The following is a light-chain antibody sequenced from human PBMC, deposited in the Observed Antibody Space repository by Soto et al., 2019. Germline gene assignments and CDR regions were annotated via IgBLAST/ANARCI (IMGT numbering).Light chain of an antibody. Sequence: DIQMTQSPSSLSASVGDRVTITCRAGQTISSYLNWYQQKPGKAPKLLIYAASSLQSGVPSRFSGSGSGTDFTLTISSLQPEDFATYYCQQSHGIPYTFGLGTKLEIK. J-gene: IGKJ2*01. CDR3: QQSHGIPYT. V-gene: IGKV1-39*01. CDR1: QTISSY. CDR2: AAS.